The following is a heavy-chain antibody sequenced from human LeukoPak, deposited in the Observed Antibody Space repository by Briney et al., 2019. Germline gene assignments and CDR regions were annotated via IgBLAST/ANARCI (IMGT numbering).Heavy chain of an antibody. Sequence: ASVKVSCKASGYTFTSYGISWVRQAPGQGLEWMGWISAYNGNTNYAQKLQGRVTMTTDTSTSTAYMELSSLRSEDTAVYYCARVRNGLYYYGSGSSDYMDVWGKGTTVTVSS. J-gene: IGHJ6*03. CDR3: ARVRNGLYYYGSGSSDYMDV. D-gene: IGHD3-10*01. CDR2: ISAYNGNT. V-gene: IGHV1-18*01. CDR1: GYTFTSYG.